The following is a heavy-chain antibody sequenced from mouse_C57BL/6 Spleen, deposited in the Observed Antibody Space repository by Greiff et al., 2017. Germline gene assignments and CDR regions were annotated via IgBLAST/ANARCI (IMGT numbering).Heavy chain of an antibody. Sequence: EVQLQQSGAELVKPGASVKLSCTASGFNIKDYYMHWVKQRTEQGLEWIGRIDPEDGETNYAPKFQGKATITADTSSSTAYLQLSSLTSEDPAVYYCARGEPIDGSSYGWFAYWGQGTLVTVSA. CDR3: ARGEPIDGSSYGWFAY. J-gene: IGHJ3*01. D-gene: IGHD1-1*01. CDR2: IDPEDGET. V-gene: IGHV14-2*01. CDR1: GFNIKDYY.